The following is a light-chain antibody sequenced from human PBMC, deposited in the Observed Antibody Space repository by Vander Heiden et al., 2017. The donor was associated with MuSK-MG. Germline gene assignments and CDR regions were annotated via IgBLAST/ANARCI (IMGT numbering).Light chain of an antibody. Sequence: VVMTQSRLSLPVTLGQPASISCRSSQSLVYSDGNTYLNWFQQRPGQSPRRLIYKVSNRDSGVPDRFSGSGSGTDFTLKISRVEAEDVGVYYCMQGTHGITFGQGTRLEIK. V-gene: IGKV2-30*01. CDR2: KVS. CDR3: MQGTHGIT. J-gene: IGKJ5*01. CDR1: QSLVYSDGNTY.